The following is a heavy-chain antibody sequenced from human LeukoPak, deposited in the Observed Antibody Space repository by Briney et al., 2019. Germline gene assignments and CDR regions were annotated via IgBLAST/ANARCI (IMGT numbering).Heavy chain of an antibody. CDR3: ARDDFGDYYDSSGLVDY. CDR2: TWYDGSNK. J-gene: IGHJ4*02. V-gene: IGHV3-33*01. D-gene: IGHD3-22*01. Sequence: GGSLRLSCAASGFTFSSYGMHWVRQAPGKGLEWVAVTWYDGSNKYYADSVKGRFTISRDNSKNTLYLQMNSLRAEDTAVYYCARDDFGDYYDSSGLVDYWGQGTLVTVSS. CDR1: GFTFSSYG.